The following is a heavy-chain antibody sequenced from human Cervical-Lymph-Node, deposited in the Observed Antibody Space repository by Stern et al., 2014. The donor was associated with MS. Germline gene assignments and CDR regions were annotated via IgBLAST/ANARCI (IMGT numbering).Heavy chain of an antibody. J-gene: IGHJ4*02. CDR1: EFTFSSYS. CDR2: ISSSSSYI. V-gene: IGHV3-21*01. D-gene: IGHD6-19*01. Sequence: VQLVESGGGLVKPGGSLRLSCAASEFTFSSYSMNWVRQAPGKGLEWVSSISSSSSYIDYADSVKGRFTISRDNAQNSLFLQMNSLRDEDTAVYYCARSTGYSSGWHDYWGQGTLVTVSS. CDR3: ARSTGYSSGWHDY.